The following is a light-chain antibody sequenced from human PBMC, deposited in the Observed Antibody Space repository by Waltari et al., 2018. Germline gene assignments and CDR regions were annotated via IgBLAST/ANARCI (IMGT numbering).Light chain of an antibody. Sequence: DIQMTQSPSSLSASVGDRVAITCRASQTISTYLNWYQQKPGKAPKLLIYSSSSLQSGVASRFSGSGSGTDFTLSISSLQPEDCATYYCQQTYSVVFSFGHGTKVEL. J-gene: IGKJ1*01. CDR3: QQTYSVVFS. V-gene: IGKV1-39*01. CDR2: SSS. CDR1: QTISTY.